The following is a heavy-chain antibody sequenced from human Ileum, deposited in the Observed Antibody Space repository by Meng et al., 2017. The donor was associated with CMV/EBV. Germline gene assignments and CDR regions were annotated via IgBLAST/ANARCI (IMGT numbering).Heavy chain of an antibody. Sequence: SGFSLSSGGVGVGWIRQPPGKALEWLALIYWDGDGRYSPSLRSRLTVTKDTSTNQVVLTVTNMSPADTGTYYCAHRPSATVHFDYWGQGAPVTVSS. J-gene: IGHJ4*02. D-gene: IGHD5-18*01. CDR2: IYWDGDG. CDR3: AHRPSATVHFDY. CDR1: GFSLSSGGVG. V-gene: IGHV2-5*02.